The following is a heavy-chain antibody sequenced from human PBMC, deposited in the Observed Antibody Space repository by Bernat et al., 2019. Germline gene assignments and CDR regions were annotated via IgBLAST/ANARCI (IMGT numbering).Heavy chain of an antibody. Sequence: QITLKESGPTLVKPTQTLTLTCTFSGFSLSTSGVGVGWIRQPPGKALEWLALIYLDDDKRYSPSLKSRLTITKDTSKNQVVLTMTNKDPVDTATYYCAHGRGATISFDYWGQGTLVSVSS. D-gene: IGHD5-12*01. CDR2: IYLDDDK. J-gene: IGHJ4*02. CDR3: AHGRGATISFDY. V-gene: IGHV2-5*02. CDR1: GFSLSTSGVG.